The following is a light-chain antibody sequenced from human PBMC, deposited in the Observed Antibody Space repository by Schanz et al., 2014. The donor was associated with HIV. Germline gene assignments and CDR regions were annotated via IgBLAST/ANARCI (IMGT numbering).Light chain of an antibody. V-gene: IGLV2-14*01. CDR3: SSYTTSSTQV. J-gene: IGLJ1*01. Sequence: VLTQPASVSGSPGQSITISCTGTSSDVGGYNYVSWYQQHPGKAPKVMIYEVSKRPSGVPDRFSGSKSGNTASLTISGLRAEDESDYYCSSYTTSSTQVFGTGTKLTVL. CDR2: EVS. CDR1: SSDVGGYNY.